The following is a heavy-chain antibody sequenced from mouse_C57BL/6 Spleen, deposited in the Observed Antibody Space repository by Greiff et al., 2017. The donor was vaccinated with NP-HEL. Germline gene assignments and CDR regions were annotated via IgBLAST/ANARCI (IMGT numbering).Heavy chain of an antibody. CDR1: GYAFSSSW. V-gene: IGHV1-82*01. J-gene: IGHJ2*01. CDR3: ARHDYGSRTYYFDY. CDR2: IYPGDGDT. Sequence: QVQLQQSGPELVKPGASVKISCKASGYAFSSSWMNWVKQRPGKGLEWIGRIYPGDGDTNYNGKFKGKATLTADKSSSTAYMQLSSLTSEDSAVYFCARHDYGSRTYYFDYWGQGTTLTVSS. D-gene: IGHD1-1*01.